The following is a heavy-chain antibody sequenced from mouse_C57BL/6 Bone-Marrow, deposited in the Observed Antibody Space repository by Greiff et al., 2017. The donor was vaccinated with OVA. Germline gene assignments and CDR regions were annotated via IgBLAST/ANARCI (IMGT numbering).Heavy chain of an antibody. CDR2: IWSDGST. Sequence: QVQLQQSGPGLVAPSQSLSITCTVSGFSLTSYGVHWVRQPPGKGLEWLVVIWSDGSTTYNSALKSRLSISKDNSKSQVFLNMNSLQTDDTAMYYCARDYGSNYAMDYWGQGTSVTVSS. D-gene: IGHD1-1*01. J-gene: IGHJ4*01. CDR1: GFSLTSYG. V-gene: IGHV2-6*03. CDR3: ARDYGSNYAMDY.